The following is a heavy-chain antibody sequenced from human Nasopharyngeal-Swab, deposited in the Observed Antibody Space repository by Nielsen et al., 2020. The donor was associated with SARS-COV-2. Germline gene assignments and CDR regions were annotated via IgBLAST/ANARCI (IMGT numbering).Heavy chain of an antibody. CDR3: ARASKTGAAAGLHPFGN. D-gene: IGHD6-13*01. J-gene: IGHJ4*02. V-gene: IGHV3-48*02. Sequence: GESLKISCAASGFTFSTFAMSWVRQAPGKGLEWVSYISSSSSTIYYADSVKGRFTISRDNAQNSLSLQMNSLREEDTAIYYCARASKTGAAAGLHPFGNWGQGTLVTVSS. CDR1: GFTFSTFA. CDR2: ISSSSSTI.